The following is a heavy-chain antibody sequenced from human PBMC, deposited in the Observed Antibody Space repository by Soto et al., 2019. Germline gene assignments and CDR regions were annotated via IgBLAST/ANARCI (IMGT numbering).Heavy chain of an antibody. Sequence: QVQMVQSGTEVQKPGASVKLSCRTSGYTFTSYYIHWVRQAPGQGLEWMGIINPNGGSTGYAQKFQGRLTMTRDMSAGTVYMELSSLTSDDTAVHYCVRSGGAIGGSTYYFFYGMDVWGQGTTVTVSS. V-gene: IGHV1-46*01. CDR1: GYTFTSYY. J-gene: IGHJ6*02. D-gene: IGHD3-16*01. CDR2: INPNGGST. CDR3: VRSGGAIGGSTYYFFYGMDV.